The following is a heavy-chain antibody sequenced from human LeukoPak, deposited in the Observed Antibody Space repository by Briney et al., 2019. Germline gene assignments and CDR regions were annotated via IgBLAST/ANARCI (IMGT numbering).Heavy chain of an antibody. Sequence: GASVKVSCMASGGTFSSYAISWVRQAPGQGLEWMGGIIPIFGTANYAQKFQGRVTITADKSTSTAYMELSSLRSEDTAVYYCASPEGYSYGTFDYWGQGTLVTVSS. J-gene: IGHJ4*02. V-gene: IGHV1-69*06. D-gene: IGHD5-18*01. CDR2: IIPIFGTA. CDR1: GGTFSSYA. CDR3: ASPEGYSYGTFDY.